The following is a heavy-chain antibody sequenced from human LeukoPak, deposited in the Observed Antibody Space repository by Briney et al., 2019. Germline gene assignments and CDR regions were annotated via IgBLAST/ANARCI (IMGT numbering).Heavy chain of an antibody. Sequence: GGCLRLSCAASGFTFSSYGMHWVRQAPGKGLEWVAVISYDGSNKYYADSVKGRFTISRDNSKNTLYLQMNSLRAEDTAVYYCAKDKRSGYSGYYGMDVWGQGTTGTVS. CDR2: ISYDGSNK. J-gene: IGHJ6*02. D-gene: IGHD5-12*01. CDR3: AKDKRSGYSGYYGMDV. CDR1: GFTFSSYG. V-gene: IGHV3-30*18.